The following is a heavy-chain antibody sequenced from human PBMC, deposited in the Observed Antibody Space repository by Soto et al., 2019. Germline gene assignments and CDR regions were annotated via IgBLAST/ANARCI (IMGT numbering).Heavy chain of an antibody. J-gene: IGHJ2*01. Sequence: EVQLLESGGGFVQPGGSLRLSCAASGFTFSSYAMTWVRQAPGKGLEGVSDIRARGTTTYYAESVKGRFTISRDNSKNTLDLQMNSLRAEDTAVYYCAKVSNYGDYNWYFDLWGRGTLVTVSS. V-gene: IGHV3-23*01. CDR2: IRARGTTT. D-gene: IGHD4-17*01. CDR3: AKVSNYGDYNWYFDL. CDR1: GFTFSSYA.